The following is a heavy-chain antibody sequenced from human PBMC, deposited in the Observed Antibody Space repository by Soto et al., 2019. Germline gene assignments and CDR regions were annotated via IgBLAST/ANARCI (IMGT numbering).Heavy chain of an antibody. J-gene: IGHJ4*02. CDR3: ARAELVGATDY. V-gene: IGHV4-4*07. Sequence: SETLSLTCTVSGRSMSGSYWSWIRQPAGERLEWIGRIYTSGTTDFNPSLKGRVTMSVDTSKNQFSLKLTSVTAADTALYYCARAELVGATDYWGQGTLVTVSS. D-gene: IGHD1-26*01. CDR1: GRSMSGSY. CDR2: IYTSGTT.